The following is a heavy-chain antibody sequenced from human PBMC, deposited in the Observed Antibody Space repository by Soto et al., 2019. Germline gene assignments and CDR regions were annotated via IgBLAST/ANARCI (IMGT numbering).Heavy chain of an antibody. J-gene: IGHJ4*02. Sequence: PSETLSLTCTVSGGSISSSSYYWGWIRQPPGKGLEWIGSIYYSGSTYYNLSLKSRVTISVDTSKNQFSLKLSSVTAADTAVYFCARLPEYCGGDSCRNDYWSRGTLVTVSS. CDR2: IYYSGST. CDR1: GGSISSSSYY. D-gene: IGHD2-21*01. CDR3: ARLPEYCGGDSCRNDY. V-gene: IGHV4-39*01.